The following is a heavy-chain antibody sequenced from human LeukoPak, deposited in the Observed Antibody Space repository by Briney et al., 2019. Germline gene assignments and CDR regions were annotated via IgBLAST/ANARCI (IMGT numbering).Heavy chain of an antibody. V-gene: IGHV3-9*01. Sequence: GRSLRLSCAASGFTFDDYAMHWVRQAPGKGLEWVSGISWNSGSIGYADSVKGRFTISRDNAKNSLYLQMNSLRAEDTALYYCAKDRVCCSGGSCYSLFDYWGQGTLVTVSS. CDR2: ISWNSGSI. J-gene: IGHJ4*02. CDR3: AKDRVCCSGGSCYSLFDY. D-gene: IGHD2-15*01. CDR1: GFTFDDYA.